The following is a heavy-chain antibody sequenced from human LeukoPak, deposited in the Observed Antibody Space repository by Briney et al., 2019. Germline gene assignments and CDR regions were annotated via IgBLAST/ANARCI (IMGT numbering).Heavy chain of an antibody. D-gene: IGHD6-19*01. CDR1: GFTFDDYA. J-gene: IGHJ4*02. CDR2: ISGDGGST. V-gene: IGHV3-43*02. CDR3: AKGSHMAVAGHSDY. Sequence: PGGSLRLSCAASGFTFDDYAMHWVRQAPGKGLEWVSLISGDGGSTYYADSVKGRFTISRDNAKNSLYLQMNSPRAEDMALYYCAKGSHMAVAGHSDYWGQGTLVTVSS.